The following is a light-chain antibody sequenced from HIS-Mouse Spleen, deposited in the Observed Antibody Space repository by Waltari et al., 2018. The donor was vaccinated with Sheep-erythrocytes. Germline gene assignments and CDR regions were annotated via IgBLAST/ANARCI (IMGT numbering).Light chain of an antibody. Sequence: SYELTQPPSVSVSPGQTASITCSGDKLGDKYACWYQQKPGQSPVLVIHQDSKLPSGIPERFSGSTSGNTATLTISGTQAMDEADYYCQAWDSSTVVFGGGTKLTVL. CDR2: QDS. J-gene: IGLJ2*01. V-gene: IGLV3-1*01. CDR1: KLGDKY. CDR3: QAWDSSTVV.